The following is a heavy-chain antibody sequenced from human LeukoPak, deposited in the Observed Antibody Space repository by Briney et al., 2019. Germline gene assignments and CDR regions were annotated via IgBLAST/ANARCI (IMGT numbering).Heavy chain of an antibody. J-gene: IGHJ4*02. CDR2: IKQDGSKK. V-gene: IGHV3-7*04. CDR1: GFSFGDYA. D-gene: IGHD5-24*01. CDR3: TRVGYIDEGIDY. Sequence: GGSLRLSCTASGFSFGDYAMTWVRQAPGKGLEWVANIKQDGSKKSYVDSVKGRFTISRDNAKNSLYLQMNSLRAEDTAIYYCTRVGYIDEGIDYWGQGTLVTVSS.